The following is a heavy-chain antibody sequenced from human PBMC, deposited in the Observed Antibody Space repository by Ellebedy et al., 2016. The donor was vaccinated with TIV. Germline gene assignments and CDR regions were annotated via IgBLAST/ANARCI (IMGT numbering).Heavy chain of an antibody. J-gene: IGHJ4*02. CDR3: ARRGYSSGGEDY. CDR1: GGSFSGYY. Sequence: SETLSLTCAVYGGSFSGYYWSWIRQPPGKGLEWIGEINHSGSTNYNPSLKSRVTISVDTSKNQFSLKLSSVTAADTAVYYCARRGYSSGGEDYWGQGTLVTVSS. D-gene: IGHD6-19*01. CDR2: INHSGST. V-gene: IGHV4-34*01.